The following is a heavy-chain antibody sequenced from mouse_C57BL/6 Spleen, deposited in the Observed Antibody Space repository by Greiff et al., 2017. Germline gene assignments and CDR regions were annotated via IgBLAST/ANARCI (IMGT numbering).Heavy chain of an antibody. CDR3: ARASNSHYYAMDY. CDR1: GFTFSDYY. D-gene: IGHD2-5*01. J-gene: IGHJ4*01. CDR2: INYDGSST. V-gene: IGHV5-16*01. Sequence: EVQVVESEGGLVQPGSSMKLSCTASGFTFSDYYMAWVRQVPEKGLEWVANINYDGSSTYYLDSLKSRFIISRDNAKNILYLQMSSLKSEDTATYYCARASNSHYYAMDYWGQGTSVTVAS.